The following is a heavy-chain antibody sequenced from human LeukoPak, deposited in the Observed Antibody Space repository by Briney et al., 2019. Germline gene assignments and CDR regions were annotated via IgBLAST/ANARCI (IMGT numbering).Heavy chain of an antibody. J-gene: IGHJ5*02. V-gene: IGHV3-21*01. D-gene: IGHD5-12*01. CDR1: GFAFSSYG. CDR2: ISTSSSYI. CDR3: ARDADSGYDWGSWFDP. Sequence: GGSLRLSCAASGFAFSSYGMNWVRQAPGKGLEWVSSISTSSSYIYYADSVKGRFTISRDNAKNSLYLQMNSLRAEDTAVYYCARDADSGYDWGSWFDPWGQGTLVTVSS.